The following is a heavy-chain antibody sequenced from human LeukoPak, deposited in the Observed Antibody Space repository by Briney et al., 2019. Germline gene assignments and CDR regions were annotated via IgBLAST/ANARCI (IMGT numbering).Heavy chain of an antibody. CDR3: ARADYGDYVEGLDY. Sequence: GASVKVSCKASGYTFTGYYMHWVRQAPGQGLEWMGRINPNSGGTNYAQKFQGRVTMTRDTSISTAYMELSRLRSDDTAVYYCARADYGDYVEGLDYWGQGTLVTVSS. J-gene: IGHJ4*02. CDR2: INPNSGGT. D-gene: IGHD4-17*01. V-gene: IGHV1-2*06. CDR1: GYTFTGYY.